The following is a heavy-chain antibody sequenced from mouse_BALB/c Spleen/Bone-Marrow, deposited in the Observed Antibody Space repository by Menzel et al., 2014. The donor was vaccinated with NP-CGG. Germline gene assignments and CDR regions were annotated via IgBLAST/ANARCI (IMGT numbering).Heavy chain of an antibody. CDR1: GYTFTSYW. CDR2: INPSTGYT. V-gene: IGHV1-7*01. Sequence: VKVVESGAELAKPGASMKMSCKASGYTFTSYWMHWVKQRPGQGLEWIGYINPSTGYTDYNQKFNDKATLTADKSSSTAYMQLSSLTSKDSAVYYCARGNPLYAMDYWGQGTSVTVSS. J-gene: IGHJ4*01. D-gene: IGHD2-1*01. CDR3: ARGNPLYAMDY.